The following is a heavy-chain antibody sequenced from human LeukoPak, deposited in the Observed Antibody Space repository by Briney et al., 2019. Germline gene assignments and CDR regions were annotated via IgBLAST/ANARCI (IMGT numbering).Heavy chain of an antibody. CDR3: ARVGEDSSGWYADY. CDR2: INHSGST. V-gene: IGHV4-34*01. J-gene: IGHJ4*02. D-gene: IGHD6-19*01. Sequence: SETLSLTCAVYGGSFSGYYWSWIRQPPGKGLEWIGEINHSGSTNYNPSLKSRVTISVDTSKNQFSLKLSSVTAADTAVYYCARVGEDSSGWYADYWGQGTLVTVSS. CDR1: GGSFSGYY.